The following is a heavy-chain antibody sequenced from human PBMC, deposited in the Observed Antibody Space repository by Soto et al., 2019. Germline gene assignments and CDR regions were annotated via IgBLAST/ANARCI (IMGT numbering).Heavy chain of an antibody. V-gene: IGHV1-69*13. J-gene: IGHJ5*02. D-gene: IGHD3-22*01. Sequence: SVKVACKASGGAFSSRSINWVRQAPGQGLEWMGGIIPMFGTTNYAQKLQGRVTLTADGSTSTAYMEMTDLRSEDTAVYYCAAGGGGYDTWGQGTLVTVSS. CDR2: IIPMFGTT. CDR1: GGAFSSRS. CDR3: AAGGGGYDT.